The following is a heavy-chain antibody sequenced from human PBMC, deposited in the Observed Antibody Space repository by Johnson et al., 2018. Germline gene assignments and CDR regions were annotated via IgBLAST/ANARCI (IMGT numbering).Heavy chain of an antibody. J-gene: IGHJ6*03. CDR3: ARDDNMDV. CDR2: IRSNGGST. V-gene: IGHV3-64*01. Sequence: VQLVESGGGLVQPGGSLRLSCAASGFTFSSYAMHWVRQAPGKGLEYVSAIRSNGGSTDYANSVKGRFTISRDNSKNTLYLQMGSLRAEDMAVYYCARDDNMDVWGKGTTVTVSS. CDR1: GFTFSSYA.